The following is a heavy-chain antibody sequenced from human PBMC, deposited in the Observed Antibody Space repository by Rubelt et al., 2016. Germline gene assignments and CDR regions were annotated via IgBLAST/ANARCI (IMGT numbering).Heavy chain of an antibody. J-gene: IGHJ6*02. CDR3: ARESGGTQRYGMDV. Sequence: QVQLQQWGAGLLKPSETLSLTCAVFGGPFSGYYWSWIRQPPGKGLEWIGEINHSGSTNYNPSLKSRVTISIDTSKNQFSRKLSSVTAADTALFYCARESGGTQRYGMDVWGQGTTVTVSS. CDR1: GGPFSGYY. D-gene: IGHD2-15*01. V-gene: IGHV4-34*01. CDR2: INHSGST.